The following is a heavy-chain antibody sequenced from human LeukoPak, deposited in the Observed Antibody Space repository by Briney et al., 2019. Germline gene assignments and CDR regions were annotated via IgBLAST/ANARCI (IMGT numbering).Heavy chain of an antibody. CDR2: ISGSGRST. V-gene: IGHV3-23*01. Sequence: GRSLRLSCAVSGLTFSSYGMHWVRQAPGTGLEFVSAISGSGRSTYYGDSVEGRFTISRDNSKNTVYLQMNSLRVEDTAVYYCAKDRAGGLDYWGQGTLVTVSS. CDR1: GLTFSSYG. D-gene: IGHD3-10*01. J-gene: IGHJ4*02. CDR3: AKDRAGGLDY.